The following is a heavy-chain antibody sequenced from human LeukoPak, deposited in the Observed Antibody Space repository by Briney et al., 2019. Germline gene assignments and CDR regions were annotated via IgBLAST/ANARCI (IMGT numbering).Heavy chain of an antibody. CDR2: IGSKAYGGTT. Sequence: GGSLRLSCTASGFTFGDYAMSWVRQAPGKGLEWVGFIGSKAYGGTTEYAASVKGRFTISRDDSKSIAYLQMNSLKTEDTAVYYCTRDLQDYGDHYYYYYGMDVWGQGTTVTVSS. D-gene: IGHD4-17*01. CDR1: GFTFGDYA. V-gene: IGHV3-49*04. CDR3: TRDLQDYGDHYYYYYGMDV. J-gene: IGHJ6*02.